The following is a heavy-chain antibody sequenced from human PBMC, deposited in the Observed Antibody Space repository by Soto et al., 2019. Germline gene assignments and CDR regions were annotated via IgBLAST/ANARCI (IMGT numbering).Heavy chain of an antibody. CDR1: GYSLRSNTFY. CDR3: ARHGGEGIVITLGEVIPRVAFDS. Sequence: SETLSLTCTVSGYSLRSNTFYWGWIRQPPGKGLEWIGNIDFSGRTSYNPSLRSRVTISADASKKQFSLKLTSVTGADTAMYYCARHGGEGIVITLGEVIPRVAFDSWGQGTVVTVSS. V-gene: IGHV4-39*01. D-gene: IGHD3-16*01. CDR2: IDFSGRT. J-gene: IGHJ4*02.